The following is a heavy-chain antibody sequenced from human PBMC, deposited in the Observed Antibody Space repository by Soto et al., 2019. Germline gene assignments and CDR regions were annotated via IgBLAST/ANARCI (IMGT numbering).Heavy chain of an antibody. V-gene: IGHV3-23*01. CDR2: ITGGNT. CDR1: GFTFGTYG. J-gene: IGHJ4*02. D-gene: IGHD3-3*01. Sequence: EVQLLESGGGLIQPGVSLRLSCEASGFTFGTYGMGWVRQAPGKGLEWVSTITGGNTYYAASVRGRFTISRDNYKNTLYLQMSSLRAEDTALYYCAKDKERGGYDSDFDSWGQGTLVTVSS. CDR3: AKDKERGGYDSDFDS.